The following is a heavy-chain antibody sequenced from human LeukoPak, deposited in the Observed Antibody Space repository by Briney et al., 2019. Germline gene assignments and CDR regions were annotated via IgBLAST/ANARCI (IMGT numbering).Heavy chain of an antibody. Sequence: GESLKISCKGSGYSFSSYWIGWVRQTPGESLDWMGIIYPGDSDTRNNPSFQGQVTISADKSMSTAYLQWSSLKASDTAMYYCARHRGRYCSSTSCRLGGIVDYWGQGTLVTVSS. D-gene: IGHD2-2*01. J-gene: IGHJ4*02. CDR2: IYPGDSDT. CDR1: GYSFSSYW. V-gene: IGHV5-51*01. CDR3: ARHRGRYCSSTSCRLGGIVDY.